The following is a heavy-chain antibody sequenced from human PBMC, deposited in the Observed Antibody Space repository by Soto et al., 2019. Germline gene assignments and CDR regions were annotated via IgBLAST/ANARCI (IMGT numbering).Heavy chain of an antibody. CDR2: ISRSGDST. CDR3: ARAHSSGWPFDGFDI. V-gene: IGHV3-23*01. D-gene: IGHD6-19*01. J-gene: IGHJ3*02. CDR1: GFTFSSYA. Sequence: PGGSLRLSCAASGFTFSSYAMTWVRQAPGKGLEWVSAISRSGDSTYYADSVKGRFTISRDNSKNTLYLQMNSLRAEDTAVYYCARAHSSGWPFDGFDIWGQGTMVTVSS.